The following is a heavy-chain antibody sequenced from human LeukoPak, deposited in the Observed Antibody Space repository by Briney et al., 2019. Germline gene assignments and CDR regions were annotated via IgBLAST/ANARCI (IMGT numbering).Heavy chain of an antibody. CDR2: TSYDGSNK. D-gene: IGHD6-13*01. CDR3: AKGFVAAAGTVAFDI. J-gene: IGHJ3*02. Sequence: GGSLRLSCAASGFTFSSYGMHWVRQAPGKGLEWVAVTSYDGSNKYYADSVKGRFTISRDNSKNTLYLQMNSLRAEDTAVYYCAKGFVAAAGTVAFDIWGQGTMVTVSS. V-gene: IGHV3-30*18. CDR1: GFTFSSYG.